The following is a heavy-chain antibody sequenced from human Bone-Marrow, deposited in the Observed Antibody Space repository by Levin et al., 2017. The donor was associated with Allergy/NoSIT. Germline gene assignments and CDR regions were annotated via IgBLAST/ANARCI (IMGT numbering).Heavy chain of an antibody. J-gene: IGHJ3*01. CDR1: GGSVSSGSHY. D-gene: IGHD6-6*01. CDR2: LFYDGST. V-gene: IGHV4-61*01. Sequence: TGGSLRLSCSVSGGSVSSGSHYWSWIRQPPGKGLEWIGYLFYDGSTKYNPSLKSRVTISVATSRTQFSLRLSSVTAADTAVYYCARSSIMLTRGETVGDNDAFDVWGQGTMVTVSS. CDR3: ARSSIMLTRGETVGDNDAFDV.